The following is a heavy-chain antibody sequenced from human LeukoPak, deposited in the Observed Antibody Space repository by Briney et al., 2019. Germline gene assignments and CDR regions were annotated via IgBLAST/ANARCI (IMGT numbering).Heavy chain of an antibody. CDR1: GFTFSSYW. Sequence: GGALRLSCAASGFTFSSYWMHWVRQAPGKGLVWVSRIKTDGSTTSYADSVKDRFTISRDNAKNTMYLQLNSLRAEDTAAYYCAKIPDWSSGAFDIWGQGTMVTVSS. D-gene: IGHD3/OR15-3a*01. CDR2: IKTDGSTT. CDR3: AKIPDWSSGAFDI. J-gene: IGHJ3*02. V-gene: IGHV3-74*01.